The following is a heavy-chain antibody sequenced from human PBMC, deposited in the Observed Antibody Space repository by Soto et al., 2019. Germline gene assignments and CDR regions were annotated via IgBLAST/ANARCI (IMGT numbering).Heavy chain of an antibody. J-gene: IGHJ6*02. V-gene: IGHV1-8*01. CDR3: ARIKPYYDFWSGYYTGGDGMDV. D-gene: IGHD3-3*01. CDR1: GYTFTSYD. CDR2: MNPNSGNT. Sequence: ASVKVSCKASGYTFTSYDINWLRQSTGQGLEWMGWMNPNSGNTGYAQKFQGRVTMTRNTSISTAYMELSSLRSEDTAVYYCARIKPYYDFWSGYYTGGDGMDVWGQGTTVTVSS.